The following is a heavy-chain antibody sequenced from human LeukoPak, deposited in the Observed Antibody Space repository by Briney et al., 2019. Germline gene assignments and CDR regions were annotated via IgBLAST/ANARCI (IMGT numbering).Heavy chain of an antibody. CDR1: GYTFTGYY. Sequence: GASVKVPCKASGYTFTGYYMHWVRQAPGQGLEWMRWINPNSGGTNYAQKFQGRVTMTRDTSISTAYMELSRLRSDDTAVYYCARDLLTAAGGGYWGQGTLVTVSS. CDR3: ARDLLTAAGGGY. D-gene: IGHD6-13*01. J-gene: IGHJ4*02. CDR2: INPNSGGT. V-gene: IGHV1-2*02.